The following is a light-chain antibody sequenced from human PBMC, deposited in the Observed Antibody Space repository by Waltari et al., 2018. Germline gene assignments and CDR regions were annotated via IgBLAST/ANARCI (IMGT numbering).Light chain of an antibody. V-gene: IGLV1-44*01. CDR3: STWDDSLNGWV. CDR1: FSNIGSNT. J-gene: IGLJ3*02. CDR2: SNN. Sequence: QSALTQPPSASETPGQRVTIACSGGFSNIGSNTVVWYQQLPGTAPKLLIYSNNHRPPGVPDRFSGSKSVTSASLAISGLQSEDEATYFCSTWDDSLNGWVFGGGTKLTVL.